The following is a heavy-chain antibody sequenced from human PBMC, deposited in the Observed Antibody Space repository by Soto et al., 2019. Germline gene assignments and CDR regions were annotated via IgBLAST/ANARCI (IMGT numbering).Heavy chain of an antibody. V-gene: IGHV3-48*02. CDR3: ARVAIASGGVIAVTYALDV. D-gene: IGHD3-16*02. CDR2: ITSSGSTI. J-gene: IGHJ6*02. CDR1: GFTLSTYS. Sequence: EVKMVESGGGLVQPGGSLSLSCEVSGFTLSTYSMNWVRQAPGKGLEWVSFITSSGSTIYYADSVKGRFTVSRDNAKNPLFLQMKSLRDEDTAVYYCARVAIASGGVIAVTYALDVWGQGTTVTVSS.